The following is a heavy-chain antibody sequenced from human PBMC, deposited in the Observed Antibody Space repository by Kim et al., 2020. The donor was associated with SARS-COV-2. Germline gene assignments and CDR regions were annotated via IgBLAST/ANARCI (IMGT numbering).Heavy chain of an antibody. Sequence: PSHTGRVTISVDTSKNQFTLKLSSVTAADTAVYSCARDRTKQQLVHGWFDPWGQGTLVTVSS. CDR3: ARDRTKQQLVHGWFDP. D-gene: IGHD6-13*01. J-gene: IGHJ5*02. V-gene: IGHV4-59*01.